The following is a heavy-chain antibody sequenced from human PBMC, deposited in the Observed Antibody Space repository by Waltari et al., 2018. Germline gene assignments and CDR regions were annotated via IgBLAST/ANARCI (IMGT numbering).Heavy chain of an antibody. CDR3: ARDRPYDYVWGSYRSDAFDI. CDR1: GGSISSSNW. CDR2: IYHSGST. D-gene: IGHD3-16*02. Sequence: QVQLQESGPGLVKPSGTLSLTCAVSGGSISSSNWWSWVRQPPGTGLEWIGEIYHSGSTNYNPSLKSRVTISVDKSKNQFSLKLSSVTAADTAVYYCARDRPYDYVWGSYRSDAFDIWGQGTMVTVSS. V-gene: IGHV4-4*02. J-gene: IGHJ3*02.